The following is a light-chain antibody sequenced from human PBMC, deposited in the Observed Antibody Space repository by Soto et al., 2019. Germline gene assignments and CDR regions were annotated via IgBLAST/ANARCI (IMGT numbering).Light chain of an antibody. V-gene: IGKV1-39*01. CDR3: QQCYSSPLT. J-gene: IGKJ4*01. Sequence: DIQMTQSPSSLSASVGDRVTITCRASQTISNYLNWYQQQPGKAPKLPIYAASSLQSGVPSRFSGSGAGTDFTLTISSLQPEDFATYYCQQCYSSPLTLGGGTKVDIK. CDR2: AAS. CDR1: QTISNY.